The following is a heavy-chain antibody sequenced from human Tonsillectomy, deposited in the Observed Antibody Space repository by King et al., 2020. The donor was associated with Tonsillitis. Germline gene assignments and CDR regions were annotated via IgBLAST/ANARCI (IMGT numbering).Heavy chain of an antibody. D-gene: IGHD5-12*01. CDR3: SRDAVATFRSIDCYSGMDV. J-gene: IGHJ6*02. CDR1: GYTFTGYY. Sequence: VQLVESGAEVKKPGASVKVSCKASGYTFTGYYMHWVRQAPGQGLEWMGWINPNSGGTNYAQKFQGRVTMTRDTSISTAYMELSRLRSDDTAVYYCSRDAVATFRSIDCYSGMDVWGQGTTVTVSS. V-gene: IGHV1-2*02. CDR2: INPNSGGT.